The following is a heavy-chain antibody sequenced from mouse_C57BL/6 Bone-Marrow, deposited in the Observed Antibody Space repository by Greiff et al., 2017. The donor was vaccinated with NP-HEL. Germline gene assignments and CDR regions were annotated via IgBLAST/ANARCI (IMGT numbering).Heavy chain of an antibody. V-gene: IGHV6-3*01. CDR3: TGDYGSNWYFDV. D-gene: IGHD1-1*01. Sequence: EVKVEESGGGLVQPGGSMKLSCVASGFTFSNYWMNWVRQSPEKGLEWVAQIRLKSDNYATHYAESVKGRFTISRDDSKSSVYLQMNNLRAEDTGIYYCTGDYGSNWYFDVWGTGTTVTVSS. CDR1: GFTFSNYW. J-gene: IGHJ1*03. CDR2: IRLKSDNYAT.